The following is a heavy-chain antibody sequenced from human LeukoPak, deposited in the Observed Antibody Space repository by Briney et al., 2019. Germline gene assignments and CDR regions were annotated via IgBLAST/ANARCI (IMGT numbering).Heavy chain of an antibody. CDR3: ARGDHYYDSSGYLDY. D-gene: IGHD3-22*01. CDR1: GYTLTELS. CDR2: FDPEDGET. J-gene: IGHJ4*02. Sequence: ASVKVSCKVSGYTLTELSMHWVRQAPGKGLEWMGGFDPEDGETIYAQKFQGRATMTEDTSTDTAYMELSSLRSEDTAVYYCARGDHYYDSSGYLDYWGQGTLVTVSS. V-gene: IGHV1-24*01.